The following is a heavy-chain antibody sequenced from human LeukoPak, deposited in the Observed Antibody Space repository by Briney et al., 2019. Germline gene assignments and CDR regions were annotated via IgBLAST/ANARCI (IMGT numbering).Heavy chain of an antibody. V-gene: IGHV1-2*02. D-gene: IGHD1-26*01. CDR3: ATGSYLYDAFDI. CDR2: INPNSGGT. J-gene: IGHJ3*02. Sequence: ASVKVSCKASGYTFSGYYMHWVRQAPGQGLEWMGWINPNSGGTNFAQKFQGRVTMTRDTSISTAYMELSRLRLDDTAVYYCATGSYLYDAFDIWDQGTMVTVSS. CDR1: GYTFSGYY.